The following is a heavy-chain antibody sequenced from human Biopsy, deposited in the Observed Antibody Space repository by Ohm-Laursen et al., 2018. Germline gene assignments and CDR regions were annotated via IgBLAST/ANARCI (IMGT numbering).Heavy chain of an antibody. J-gene: IGHJ4*02. CDR1: GGSFSDYY. CDR2: INHRGSA. CDR3: ARMGASRNRDDY. Sequence: SDTLSLTCAVYGGSFSDYYWSWIRQPPGKGLEWIGEINHRGSANHNPSLRSRFTMSVYTSKNQFSLKLTSVTAADTAVYYCARMGASRNRDDYWGQGTLVTVSS. D-gene: IGHD3-16*01. V-gene: IGHV4-34*01.